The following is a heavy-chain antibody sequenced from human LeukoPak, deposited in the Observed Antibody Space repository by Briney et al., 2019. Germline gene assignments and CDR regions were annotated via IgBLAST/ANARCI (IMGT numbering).Heavy chain of an antibody. J-gene: IGHJ4*02. Sequence: GGSLRLSCTGSGFASGFSFSHYAMDWVRQAPGKGLEWVSGINGRGTSTYYRDSVKGRFTISRDNSNNTLFLEMTSLGADDTAVYFCAKELWFGELAADFWGQGALVTVSS. CDR1: GFSFSHYA. CDR2: INGRGTST. D-gene: IGHD3-10*01. CDR3: AKELWFGELAADF. V-gene: IGHV3-23*01.